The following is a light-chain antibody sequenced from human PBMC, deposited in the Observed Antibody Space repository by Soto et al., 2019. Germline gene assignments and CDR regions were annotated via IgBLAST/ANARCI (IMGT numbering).Light chain of an antibody. J-gene: IGKJ1*01. Sequence: EIVSTQSPGTLSLSPGERATLSCRASQSVSNTYLAWYQQKPGQAPRLLIFRASTRATGIPDRFSGSGSGTDFTLTISRLEPEDFAVYYCQQYGSSWTFGQGTKVDIK. V-gene: IGKV3-20*01. CDR1: QSVSNTY. CDR2: RAS. CDR3: QQYGSSWT.